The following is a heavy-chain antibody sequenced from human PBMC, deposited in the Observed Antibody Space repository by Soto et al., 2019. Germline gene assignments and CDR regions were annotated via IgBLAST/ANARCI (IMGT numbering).Heavy chain of an antibody. CDR3: ASSGYSLHYFDY. CDR2: ISGNGADT. D-gene: IGHD3-22*01. V-gene: IGHV3-23*01. J-gene: IGHJ4*02. Sequence: PGGSLRLSCGASGFTFSSYAMSWVRQAPGKGLEWVSAISGNGADTTYADSVKGRFTISRDNSKNTLYLQMNSLRAEDTAVYYCASSGYSLHYFDYWGQGTLGTGS. CDR1: GFTFSSYA.